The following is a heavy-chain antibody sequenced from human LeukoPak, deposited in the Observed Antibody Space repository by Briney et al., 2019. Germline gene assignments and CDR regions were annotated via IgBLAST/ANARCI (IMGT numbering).Heavy chain of an antibody. CDR1: GVSISSSSYY. V-gene: IGHV4-61*01. CDR3: ARVTGYMIEDYFDY. J-gene: IGHJ4*02. D-gene: IGHD3-22*01. CDR2: IYYSGST. Sequence: SETLSLTCTVSGVSISSSSYYWSWIRQPPGKGLEWIGYIYYSGSTNYYPSLKSRVTISVKTSKNQFSLKLSSVTAADTAVYYCARVTGYMIEDYFDYWGQGTLVTVSS.